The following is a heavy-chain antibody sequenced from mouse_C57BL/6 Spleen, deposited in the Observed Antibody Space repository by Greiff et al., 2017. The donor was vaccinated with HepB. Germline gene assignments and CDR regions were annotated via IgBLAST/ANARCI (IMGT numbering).Heavy chain of an antibody. J-gene: IGHJ1*03. CDR2: ISDGGSYT. Sequence: EVQLVESGGGLVKPGGSLKLSCAASGFTFSSYAMSWVRQTPEKRLEWVATISDGGSYTYYPDNVKGRFTISRDNAKNNLYLQMSHLKSEDTAMYYCARDATMVTYWYFDVWGTGTTVTVSS. D-gene: IGHD2-2*01. V-gene: IGHV5-4*01. CDR3: ARDATMVTYWYFDV. CDR1: GFTFSSYA.